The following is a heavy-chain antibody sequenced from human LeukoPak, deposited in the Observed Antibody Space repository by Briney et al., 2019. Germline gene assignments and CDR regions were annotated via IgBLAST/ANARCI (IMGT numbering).Heavy chain of an antibody. CDR3: ARDRRQLELRGDFDY. D-gene: IGHD1-26*01. CDR2: IYYSGST. Sequence: SETLSLTCTVSGGSISSYYWSWIRQPPGKGLEWIGYIYYSGSTNYNPSLKSQVTISVDTSKNQFSLKLSSVTAADTAVYYCARDRRQLELRGDFDYRGQGTLVTVSS. V-gene: IGHV4-59*12. CDR1: GGSISSYY. J-gene: IGHJ4*02.